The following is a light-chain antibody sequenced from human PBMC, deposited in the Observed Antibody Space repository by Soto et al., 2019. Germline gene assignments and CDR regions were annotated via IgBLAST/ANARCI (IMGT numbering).Light chain of an antibody. V-gene: IGKV3-11*01. CDR3: QQRSNWPPT. CDR2: DAS. CDR1: QSVSSY. J-gene: IGKJ3*01. Sequence: EIVLTQSPATLSLSPGERATLSCRASQSVSSYLAWYQQKPGQAPRLLIYDASNMATGIPARFSGSGSGTDFTLTISCLEPEDFAVYYCQQRSNWPPTFGPGTKVDIK.